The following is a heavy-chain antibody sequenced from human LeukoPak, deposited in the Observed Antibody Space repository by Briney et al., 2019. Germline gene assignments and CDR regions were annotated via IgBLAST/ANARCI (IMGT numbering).Heavy chain of an antibody. V-gene: IGHV3-43*02. CDR1: GFSFGDHA. Sequence: GRSLRLSCAASGFSFGDHAMHWGRQPPGGGRGWFSLISGDGGSTYYADSLKGRFTISRDNSKNSLFLQMNSLRTGDTALYYCAKGDGLTILGPTRYWGQGTLVTVSS. J-gene: IGHJ4*02. CDR3: AKGDGLTILGPTRY. D-gene: IGHD3-3*01. CDR2: ISGDGGST.